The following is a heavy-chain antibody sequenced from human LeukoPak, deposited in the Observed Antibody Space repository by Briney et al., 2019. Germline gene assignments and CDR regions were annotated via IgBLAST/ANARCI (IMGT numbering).Heavy chain of an antibody. CDR3: ARESPDSGAAFYYMDV. Sequence: GGSLRLSCAASGFTFSSYSMNWVRQAPGKGLEWVSYISSSSRTIYYADSVKGRFIISRDNAKNSLYLQMNRLRAEDTAVYYCARESPDSGAAFYYMDVWGKGTTVTVSS. CDR1: GFTFSSYS. J-gene: IGHJ6*03. V-gene: IGHV3-48*01. D-gene: IGHD1-26*01. CDR2: ISSSSRTI.